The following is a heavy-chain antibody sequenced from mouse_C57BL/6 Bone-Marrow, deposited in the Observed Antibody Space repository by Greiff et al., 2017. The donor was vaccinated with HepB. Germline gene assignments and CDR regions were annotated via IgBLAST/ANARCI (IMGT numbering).Heavy chain of an antibody. Sequence: VKLMEYGPGILQSSQNLSLTCSFSGFSLSTSGMGVSWIRQPSGKGLEWLAHIYWDDDKRYNPSLKSRLTISKDTSRNQVFLKITSVDTADTATYYCARRARDSAMDYWGQGTSVTVSS. CDR2: IYWDDDK. V-gene: IGHV8-12*01. CDR1: GFSLSTSGMG. D-gene: IGHD3-3*01. CDR3: ARRARDSAMDY. J-gene: IGHJ4*01.